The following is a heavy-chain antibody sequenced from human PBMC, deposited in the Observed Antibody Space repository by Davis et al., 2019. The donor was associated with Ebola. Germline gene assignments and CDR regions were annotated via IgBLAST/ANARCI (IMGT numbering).Heavy chain of an antibody. Sequence: MPSETLSLTCAVYGGSFSGHYWSWIRQPPGKGLEWIGEINHSGSTNYNPSLKSRVTISIDTSKSQFSLNLSSVTAADTAVYYCARGSRDSSGYYWGYWGQGTLVTVSS. CDR3: ARGSRDSSGYYWGY. V-gene: IGHV4-34*01. CDR2: INHSGST. D-gene: IGHD3-22*01. J-gene: IGHJ4*02. CDR1: GGSFSGHY.